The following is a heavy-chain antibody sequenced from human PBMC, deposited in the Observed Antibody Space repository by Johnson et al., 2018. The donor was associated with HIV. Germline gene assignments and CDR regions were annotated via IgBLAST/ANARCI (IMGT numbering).Heavy chain of an antibody. CDR3: AKDGAFDI. CDR2: IWYDGSNK. V-gene: IGHV3-33*06. CDR1: GFTFNSYG. J-gene: IGHJ3*02. Sequence: QVQLVESGGGVVQPGRSLRLSCAASGFTFNSYGMHWVRQAPGKGLEWVAVIWYDGSNKYYADSVKGRFAISRDNSKNTLFLQMNSLRADDTAVYYCAKDGAFDIWGQGTLVTVSS.